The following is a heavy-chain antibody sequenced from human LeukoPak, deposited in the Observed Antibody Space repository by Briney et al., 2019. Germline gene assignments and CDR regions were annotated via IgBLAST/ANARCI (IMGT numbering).Heavy chain of an antibody. CDR3: ARRGPPDYYYGMDV. D-gene: IGHD2-2*01. V-gene: IGHV3-23*01. Sequence: PGGSLRLSCAASGFTFSSYAMSWVRQAPGKGLEWVSAISGSGGSTYYADSVKGRFTISRDSSKNTLYLQMNSLRAEDTAVYYCARRGPPDYYYGMDVWGQGTTVTVSS. CDR1: GFTFSSYA. CDR2: ISGSGGST. J-gene: IGHJ6*02.